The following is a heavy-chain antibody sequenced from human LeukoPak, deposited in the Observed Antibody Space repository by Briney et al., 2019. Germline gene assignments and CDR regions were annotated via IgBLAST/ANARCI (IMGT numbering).Heavy chain of an antibody. D-gene: IGHD6-6*01. J-gene: IGHJ4*02. CDR2: IKQDGSEK. Sequence: GGSLRLSCAASGFTFSSYWMSWGRQAPGKGLEWGSNIKQDGSEKYYVDSVKGRFTISRDNAKNSLYLQMNSLRADDTAVYYCARERSSSSSFFDYWGQGTLVTVSS. CDR1: GFTFSSYW. CDR3: ARERSSSSSFFDY. V-gene: IGHV3-7*01.